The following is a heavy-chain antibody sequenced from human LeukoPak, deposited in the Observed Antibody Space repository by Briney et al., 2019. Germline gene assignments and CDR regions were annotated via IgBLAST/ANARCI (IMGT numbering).Heavy chain of an antibody. J-gene: IGHJ4*02. CDR3: ARALLSGYYIIDY. D-gene: IGHD3-22*01. Sequence: SETLSLICTVSGGSFSSGDYYWSWIRQPPGKGLEWIGYIYYSGSTYYNPSLKSRVTISVDTSKNQFSLKLSSVTAADTAVYYCARALLSGYYIIDYWGQGTLVTVSS. V-gene: IGHV4-30-4*01. CDR1: GGSFSSGDYY. CDR2: IYYSGST.